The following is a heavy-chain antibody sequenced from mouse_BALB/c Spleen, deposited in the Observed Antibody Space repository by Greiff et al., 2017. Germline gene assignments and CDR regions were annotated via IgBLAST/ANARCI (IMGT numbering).Heavy chain of an antibody. D-gene: IGHD3-1*01. J-gene: IGHJ4*01. CDR1: GYAFTNYL. CDR2: INPGSGGT. Sequence: QVQLQQSGAELVRPGTSVKVSCKASGYAFTNYLIEWVKQRPGQGLEWIGVINPGSGGTNYNEKFKGKATLTADKSSSTAYMQLGSLTSDDSAVYFCARSELGAMDYWGQGTSVTVSS. V-gene: IGHV1-54*01. CDR3: ARSELGAMDY.